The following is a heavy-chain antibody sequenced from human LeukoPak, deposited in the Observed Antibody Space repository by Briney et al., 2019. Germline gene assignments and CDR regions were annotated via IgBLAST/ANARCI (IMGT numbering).Heavy chain of an antibody. CDR3: ARLTGGGSYWGYFEY. CDR1: GASIPSSYY. J-gene: IGHJ4*02. D-gene: IGHD1-26*01. Sequence: SETLSLTCTVSGASIPSSYYWSWIRQPPGKGLECIGYISASGNTNYNPSLKSRVTISVDTSKSQFSLNLSSVTAADTAIYYCARLTGGGSYWGYFEYWGQGNLVTVSS. V-gene: IGHV4-4*09. CDR2: ISASGNT.